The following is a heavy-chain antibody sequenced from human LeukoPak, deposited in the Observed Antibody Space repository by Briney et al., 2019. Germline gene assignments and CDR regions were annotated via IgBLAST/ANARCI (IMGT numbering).Heavy chain of an antibody. CDR3: ARHRNYDFWSGYLPFDY. J-gene: IGHJ4*02. CDR1: GGSISSGSYY. CDR2: IYTSGST. V-gene: IGHV4-61*02. D-gene: IGHD3-3*01. Sequence: ASETLFLTCTVSGGSISSGSYYWSWFRQPAGKGLEWIGRIYTSGSTNYNPSLKSRVTISVDTSKNQFSLKLSSVTAADTAVYYCARHRNYDFWSGYLPFDYWGQGTLVTVSS.